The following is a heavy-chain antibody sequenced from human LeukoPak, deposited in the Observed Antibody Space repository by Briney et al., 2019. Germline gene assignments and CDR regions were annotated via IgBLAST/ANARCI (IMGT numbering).Heavy chain of an antibody. CDR1: GFTFSNYG. CDR2: IWSGGTDK. Sequence: PGRSLRLSCAASGFTFSNYGMHWVRQAPGKGLEWVAVIWSGGTDKYYADSVKGRFTVSRDNSKNTLYLQMNSLRAEDTAVYYCGKRLTSWELEYWGQRTLVTVSS. V-gene: IGHV3-30*18. CDR3: GKRLTSWELEY. J-gene: IGHJ4*02. D-gene: IGHD1-26*01.